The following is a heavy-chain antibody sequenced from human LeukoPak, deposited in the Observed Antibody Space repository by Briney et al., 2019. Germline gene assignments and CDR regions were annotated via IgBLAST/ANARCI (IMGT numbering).Heavy chain of an antibody. CDR2: IRQDGSEK. CDR1: GFTFSNYA. V-gene: IGHV3-7*01. Sequence: PGGSLRLSCAASGFTFSNYAMSWVRQAPGKGLEWVASIRQDGSEKHYVDSVEGRFTISRDNAKNSLHLQMNSLRAEDTAVYYCARDQGYYYGMDVWGQGTTVTVSS. J-gene: IGHJ6*02. CDR3: ARDQGYYYGMDV.